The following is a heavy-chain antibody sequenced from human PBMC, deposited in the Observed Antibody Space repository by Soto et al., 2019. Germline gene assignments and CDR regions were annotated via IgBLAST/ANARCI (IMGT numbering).Heavy chain of an antibody. CDR3: ARRRYSSSSGPAFDY. CDR2: IYYSGST. V-gene: IGHV4-39*01. J-gene: IGHJ4*02. CDR1: GGSISSSSYY. Sequence: SETLSLTCTVSGGSISSSSYYWGWIRQPPGKGLGWIGSIYYSGSTYYNPSLKSRVTISVDTSKNQFSLKLSSVTAADTAVYYCARRRYSSSSGPAFDYWGQGTLVTV. D-gene: IGHD6-6*01.